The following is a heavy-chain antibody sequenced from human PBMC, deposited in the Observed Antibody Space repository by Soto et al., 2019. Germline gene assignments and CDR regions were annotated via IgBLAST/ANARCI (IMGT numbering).Heavy chain of an antibody. V-gene: IGHV1-18*01. CDR2: IATYHTNT. D-gene: IGHD3-10*01. CDR1: GDTFTNFG. J-gene: IGHJ5*02. Sequence: HLVQSGPEVKKPGASVTVSCKTSGDTFTNFGLSWVRQAPGQGLEWMGWIATYHTNTNYAQKFQVRLTLTTDTSTSTAYMELKSVGYDDTAVYYCARVLRGVVNWFDPWGQGTLVTVSS. CDR3: ARVLRGVVNWFDP.